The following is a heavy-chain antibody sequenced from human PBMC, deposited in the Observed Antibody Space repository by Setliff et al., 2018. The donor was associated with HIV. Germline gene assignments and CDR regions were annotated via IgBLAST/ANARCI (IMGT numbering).Heavy chain of an antibody. D-gene: IGHD3-10*01. V-gene: IGHV4-31*03. CDR1: GGSISSSGNY. J-gene: IGHJ6*02. Sequence: KPSETLSLTCTVSGGSISSSGNYWTWIRQRPGKGLEWIGYIYHTGTTYYHPSLKSRVLISVDTSNNQFSLRLSSVTAADTAVYYCARDLSPYGSGDPYYYYGMDVWSQGTTVTVSS. CDR2: IYHTGTT. CDR3: ARDLSPYGSGDPYYYYGMDV.